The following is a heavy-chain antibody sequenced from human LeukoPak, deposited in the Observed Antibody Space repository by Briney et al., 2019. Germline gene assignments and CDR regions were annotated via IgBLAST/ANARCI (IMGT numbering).Heavy chain of an antibody. CDR1: GYTFTGYY. CDR3: ARDPVGYYYDSSGLFDY. D-gene: IGHD3-22*01. Sequence: ASVRVSCKASGYTFTGYYMHWVRQAPGQGLEWMGRINPNSGGTNYAQKFQGRVTMTRDTSISTAYMELSRLRSDDTAVYYCARDPVGYYYDSSGLFDYWGQGTLVTVSS. J-gene: IGHJ4*02. CDR2: INPNSGGT. V-gene: IGHV1-2*06.